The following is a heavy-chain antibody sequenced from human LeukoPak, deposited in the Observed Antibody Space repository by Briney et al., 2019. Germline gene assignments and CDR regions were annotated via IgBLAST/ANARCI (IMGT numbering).Heavy chain of an antibody. D-gene: IGHD6-13*01. CDR2: ISTSSSYI. J-gene: IGHJ6*03. Sequence: GGSLRLSCAASGFTFSNYGMSWVRQAPGKGLEWVSFISTSSSYIHNADSVKGRFTISRDNAENSLYLQMNSLRAEDTAVYYCARAAIAAARIYYYMDVWGKGTTVTVSS. CDR1: GFTFSNYG. CDR3: ARAAIAAARIYYYMDV. V-gene: IGHV3-21*01.